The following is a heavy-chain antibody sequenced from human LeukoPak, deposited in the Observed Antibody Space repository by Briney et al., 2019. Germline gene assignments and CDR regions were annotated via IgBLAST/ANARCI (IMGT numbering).Heavy chain of an antibody. J-gene: IGHJ4*02. V-gene: IGHV4-59*01. D-gene: IGHD5-12*01. CDR3: ASGHQRSGYTYFDY. CDR1: GGSISSYY. Sequence: SEILSLTCTVSGGSISSYYWIWIRQPPGKGLEWIGYIYYTGSTDYNASLKSRVTISIDTSKNQFSLKLTSVNAADTAVYYCASGHQRSGYTYFDYWGQGTLVTVSS. CDR2: IYYTGST.